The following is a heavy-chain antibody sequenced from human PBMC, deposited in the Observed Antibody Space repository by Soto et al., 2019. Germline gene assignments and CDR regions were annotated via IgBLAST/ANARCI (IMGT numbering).Heavy chain of an antibody. CDR1: GGTFSSYA. Sequence: ASVKVSCKASGGTFSSYAISWVRQAPGQGLEWMGGIIPIFGTANYAQKFQGRVTITADKSTSTAYMELSSLRSEDTAVYYCASTLYYYDSSGYDPFDYWGEGNLVTVPS. J-gene: IGHJ4*02. V-gene: IGHV1-69*06. CDR3: ASTLYYYDSSGYDPFDY. CDR2: IIPIFGTA. D-gene: IGHD3-22*01.